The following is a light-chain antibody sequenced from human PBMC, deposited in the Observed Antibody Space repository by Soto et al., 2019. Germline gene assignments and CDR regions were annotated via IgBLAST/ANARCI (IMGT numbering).Light chain of an antibody. CDR3: ISYTSSSPYV. V-gene: IGLV2-14*03. CDR1: SSDVGGYNY. Sequence: QSALTQPPSVSGSPGQSITISCTGTSSDVGGYNYVSWYQHHPGKAPKLIIFDVSNRPSGISNRFSGSKSGNTASLTISGLQAEDEADYYCISYTSSSPYVFGTGTKVTVL. J-gene: IGLJ1*01. CDR2: DVS.